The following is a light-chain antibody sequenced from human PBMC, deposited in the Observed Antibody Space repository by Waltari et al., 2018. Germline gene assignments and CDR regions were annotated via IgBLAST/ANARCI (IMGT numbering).Light chain of an antibody. V-gene: IGLV2-8*01. CDR1: SSNVGGYNY. Sequence: QSALTQPPSASGSPGQSVTISCTGTSSNVGGYNYVSWYQQYPGKAPELMIYEVNKRPSGVPDRFSGFKSGNPASLTVSGLQAEDEADYYCSSYAGNNDVVFGGGTKLTVL. CDR2: EVN. CDR3: SSYAGNNDVV. J-gene: IGLJ2*01.